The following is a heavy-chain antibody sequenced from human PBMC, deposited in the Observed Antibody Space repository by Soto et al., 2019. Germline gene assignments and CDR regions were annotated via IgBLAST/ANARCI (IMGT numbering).Heavy chain of an antibody. V-gene: IGHV3-30-3*01. D-gene: IGHD3-3*01. Sequence: QPGGSLRLSCAASGFTFSSYAMHWVRQAPGKGLEWVAVISYDGSNKYYADSVKGRFTISRDNSKNTLYLQMNSLGAEDTAVYYCARELANDFWSGYDRYYYYYGMDVWGQGTTVTVSS. CDR3: ARELANDFWSGYDRYYYYYGMDV. J-gene: IGHJ6*02. CDR1: GFTFSSYA. CDR2: ISYDGSNK.